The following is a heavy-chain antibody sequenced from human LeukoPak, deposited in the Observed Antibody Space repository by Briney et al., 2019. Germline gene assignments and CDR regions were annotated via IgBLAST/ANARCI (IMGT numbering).Heavy chain of an antibody. CDR3: ARDRGYYDTSAYSYYFDY. J-gene: IGHJ4*02. Sequence: PGGSLRLSCAASGFTFSGYSRQWVGQAQGKGVEFVSAISTHGHSTYYGNSGKGRLTISRDNANNSLYLQINILRAEHTAVYYCARDRGYYDTSAYSYYFDYWGQGTLLTVSS. CDR1: GFTFSGYS. V-gene: IGHV3-64*01. D-gene: IGHD3-22*01. CDR2: ISTHGHST.